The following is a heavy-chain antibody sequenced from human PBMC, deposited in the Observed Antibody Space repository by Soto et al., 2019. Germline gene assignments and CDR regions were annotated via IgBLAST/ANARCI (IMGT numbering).Heavy chain of an antibody. D-gene: IGHD3-10*01. CDR1: GFTFDDYG. Sequence: LRLSCAASGFTFDDYGMSWVRQAPGKGLEWVSGINWNGGSTGYADSVKGRFTISRDNAKDSLYLQMNSLRAQDTALYYCVRVRDYGSGTFFDYWGQATLVTVSS. CDR2: INWNGGST. J-gene: IGHJ4*02. V-gene: IGHV3-20*04. CDR3: VRVRDYGSGTFFDY.